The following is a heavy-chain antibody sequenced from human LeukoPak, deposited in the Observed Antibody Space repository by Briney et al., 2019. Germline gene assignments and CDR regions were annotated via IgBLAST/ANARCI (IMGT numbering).Heavy chain of an antibody. CDR2: ISSSSSYI. CDR1: GFTFSSYS. D-gene: IGHD2-15*01. J-gene: IGHJ6*02. V-gene: IGHV3-21*01. CDR3: ARDQGIAALYSYYGMDV. Sequence: GGSLRLSCAASGFTFSSYSINWVRQAPGKGLEWVSSISSSSSYIYYADSVKGRFTISRDNAKNSLYLQMNSLRAEDTAVYYCARDQGIAALYSYYGMDVWDQGTTVTVSS.